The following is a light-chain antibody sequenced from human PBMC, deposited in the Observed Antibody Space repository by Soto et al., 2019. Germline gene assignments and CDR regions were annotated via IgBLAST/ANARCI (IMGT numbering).Light chain of an antibody. CDR1: QSLSSW. V-gene: IGKV1-5*01. CDR3: QQYNSHRT. CDR2: DAS. J-gene: IGKJ1*01. Sequence: KMTEFPCTLSASVRDRVTINCRARQSLSSWLAWYHQKPGTAPELLIYDASILEIGVPSMFSGSGSGTEFTLTIISLPPDDLATYCCQQYNSHRTFGQGTKV.